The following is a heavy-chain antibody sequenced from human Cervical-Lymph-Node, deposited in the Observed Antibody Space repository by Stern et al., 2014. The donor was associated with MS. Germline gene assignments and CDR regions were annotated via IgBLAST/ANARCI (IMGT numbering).Heavy chain of an antibody. J-gene: IGHJ4*02. CDR3: STLVAH. D-gene: IGHD3-16*02. CDR2: LSSSGTSV. V-gene: IGHV3-11*01. Sequence: QLVQSGGGLVKPGGSLRLSCAASGFNFNDLYINWVRQRPGKGLEWISYLSSSGTSVHYADSVKGRFIVSRNKDSNSFYLQMDSLRAEDTAIYYCSTLVAHWGQGTLVTVSS. CDR1: GFNFNDLY.